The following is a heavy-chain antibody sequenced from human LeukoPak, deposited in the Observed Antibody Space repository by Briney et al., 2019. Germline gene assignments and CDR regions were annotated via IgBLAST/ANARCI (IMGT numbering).Heavy chain of an antibody. D-gene: IGHD3-22*01. CDR1: GFTFSSYS. V-gene: IGHV3-23*01. CDR2: ISGSGGST. J-gene: IGHJ4*02. CDR3: AKDFTTIIPGFDY. Sequence: GGSLRLSCAASGFTFSSYSMNWVRQAPGKGLEWVSAISGSGGSTYYADSVKGRFSISRDNSKNTLYLQMNSLKAEETAVYYCAKDFTTIIPGFDYWGQGILVTVPS.